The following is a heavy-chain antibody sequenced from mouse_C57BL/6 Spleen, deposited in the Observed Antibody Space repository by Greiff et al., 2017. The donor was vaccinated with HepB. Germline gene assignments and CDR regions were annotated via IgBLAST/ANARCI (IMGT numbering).Heavy chain of an antibody. V-gene: IGHV1-55*01. CDR1: GYTFTSYW. CDR3: ARATAQALYYAMDY. CDR2: IYPGSGST. J-gene: IGHJ4*01. Sequence: VQLQQPGAELVKPGASVKMSCKASGYTFTSYWITWVKQRPGQGLEWIGDIYPGSGSTNYNEKFKSKATLTVDTSSSTAYMQLSSLTSEDSAVYYGARATAQALYYAMDYWGQGTSVTVSS. D-gene: IGHD3-2*02.